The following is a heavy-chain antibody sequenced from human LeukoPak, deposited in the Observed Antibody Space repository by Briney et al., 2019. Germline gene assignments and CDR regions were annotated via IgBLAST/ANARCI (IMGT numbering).Heavy chain of an antibody. J-gene: IGHJ4*02. Sequence: GRSLRLSCAASGFTFSSYAMHWVRQAPGKGLEWVAVISYDGSNKHYADSVKGRFTISRDNSKNTLYLQMNSLRAEDTAVYYCATETTVTGEFDYWGQGTLVTVSS. CDR3: ATETTVTGEFDY. CDR2: ISYDGSNK. D-gene: IGHD4-11*01. V-gene: IGHV3-30-3*01. CDR1: GFTFSSYA.